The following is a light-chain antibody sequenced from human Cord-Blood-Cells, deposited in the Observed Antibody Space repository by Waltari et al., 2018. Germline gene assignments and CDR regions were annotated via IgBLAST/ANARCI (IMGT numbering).Light chain of an antibody. Sequence: DIQMTQYPSSPSASVGDRVTITCQASQDISNYLNWYQQKPGKAPKLLIYDASNLETGVPSRFSGSGSGTDFTFTISSLQPEDIATYYCQQYDNLPFTFGPGTKVDIK. J-gene: IGKJ3*01. V-gene: IGKV1-33*01. CDR2: DAS. CDR1: QDISNY. CDR3: QQYDNLPFT.